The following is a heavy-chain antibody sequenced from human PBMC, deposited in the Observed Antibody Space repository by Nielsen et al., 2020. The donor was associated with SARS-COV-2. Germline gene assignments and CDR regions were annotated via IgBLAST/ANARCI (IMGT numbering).Heavy chain of an antibody. D-gene: IGHD5-24*01. CDR3: ARSSPHFDY. CDR2: ISWNSGSI. Sequence: GGSLRLSCAASGFTFDDYAMHWVRQAPGKGLEWVSGISWNSGSIGYADSVKGRFTISRDNAKNSLYLQMNSLRDEDTAVYYCARSSPHFDYWGQGTLVTVSS. CDR1: GFTFDDYA. J-gene: IGHJ4*02. V-gene: IGHV3-9*01.